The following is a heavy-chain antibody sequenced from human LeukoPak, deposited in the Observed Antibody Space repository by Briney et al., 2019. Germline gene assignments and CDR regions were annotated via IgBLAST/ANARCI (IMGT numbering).Heavy chain of an antibody. Sequence: PGGSLRLSCAASGLAFRTYDFSWVRQAPGKGLEWVSAISGSGGSTYYADSVKGRFTISRDNAKNSLYLQMNSLRAEDTALYHCARGADSGMDVWGQGTTVTVSS. J-gene: IGHJ6*02. D-gene: IGHD3-10*01. V-gene: IGHV3-23*01. CDR1: GLAFRTYD. CDR2: ISGSGGST. CDR3: ARGADSGMDV.